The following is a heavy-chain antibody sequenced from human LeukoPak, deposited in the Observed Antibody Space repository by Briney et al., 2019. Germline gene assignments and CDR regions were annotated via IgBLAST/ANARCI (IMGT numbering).Heavy chain of an antibody. V-gene: IGHV3-7*03. Sequence: PGGSLRLSCAASGFTFTSFWMSWVRQAPGKGLEWVANIKQDGGEIYYVDSVKGRFTISRDNAKNSLYLQMNRLRAEDTAMYYCARQAATMGRYFFDYWGQGTLVTVSS. CDR1: GFTFTSFW. CDR2: IKQDGGEI. D-gene: IGHD2-2*01. J-gene: IGHJ4*02. CDR3: ARQAATMGRYFFDY.